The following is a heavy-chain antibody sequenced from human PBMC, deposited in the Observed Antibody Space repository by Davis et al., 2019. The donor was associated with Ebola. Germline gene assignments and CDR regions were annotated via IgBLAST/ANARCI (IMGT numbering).Heavy chain of an antibody. D-gene: IGHD3-10*01. Sequence: SLIISCAASGFIFSGSAIHLVRPASRKRLEWVGRIRSKANTYATPYAASVNARFTISRDESKNTAYLQMNRLKTEDTAVYYCTRETLLWSDWGQGTLVTVSS. CDR1: GFIFSGSA. CDR3: TRETLLWSD. CDR2: IRSKANTYAT. V-gene: IGHV3-73*01. J-gene: IGHJ4*02.